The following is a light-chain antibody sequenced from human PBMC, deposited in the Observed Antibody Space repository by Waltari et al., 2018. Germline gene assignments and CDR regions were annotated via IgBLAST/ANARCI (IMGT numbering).Light chain of an antibody. Sequence: QSVVTQSPSASGPPGQRVTISCSGSSSNIGSKTVNWYQHLPGTAPKLLIHNNNHRPSGVPDRFSGSKSDTSASLAISGLQSEDEAEYYCAVWDDSLNGWMFGGGTKLTVL. CDR2: NNN. CDR1: SSNIGSKT. V-gene: IGLV1-44*01. CDR3: AVWDDSLNGWM. J-gene: IGLJ3*02.